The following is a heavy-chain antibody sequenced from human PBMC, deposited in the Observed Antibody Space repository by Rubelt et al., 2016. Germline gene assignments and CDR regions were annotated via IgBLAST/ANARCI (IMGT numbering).Heavy chain of an antibody. J-gene: IGHJ3*02. Sequence: QVQLQQWGAGLLKPSETLSLTCAVYGGSFSGYYWSWIRQPPGKGLEWIGEIDHSGSTNYNPSLKSRVTISVDTSKNQVSLKLSSVTAADTAVYYCARADPIVVVKADAFDIWGQGTMVTVSS. CDR1: GGSFSGYY. CDR2: IDHSGST. D-gene: IGHD3-22*01. V-gene: IGHV4-34*01. CDR3: ARADPIVVVKADAFDI.